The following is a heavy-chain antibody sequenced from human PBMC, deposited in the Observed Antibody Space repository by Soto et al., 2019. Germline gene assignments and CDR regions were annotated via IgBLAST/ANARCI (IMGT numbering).Heavy chain of an antibody. CDR1: GFTFSGSA. CDR2: IRSKANSYAT. J-gene: IGHJ6*02. Sequence: EVQLVESGGGLVQPGGSLKLSCAASGFTFSGSAMHGVRQASGKGLEWVGRIRSKANSYATAYAASVKGRFTISRDDSKNTAYLQMNSLKTEDTAVYYCTRLGCSSTSCYAGAYYYYGMDVWGQGTTVTVSS. D-gene: IGHD2-2*01. V-gene: IGHV3-73*02. CDR3: TRLGCSSTSCYAGAYYYYGMDV.